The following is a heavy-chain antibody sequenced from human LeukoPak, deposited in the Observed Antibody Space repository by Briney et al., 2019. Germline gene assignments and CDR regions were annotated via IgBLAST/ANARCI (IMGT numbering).Heavy chain of an antibody. CDR1: GFTFSTYA. CDR2: ISDSPV. CDR3: AKDSFSSTGIYDALDI. Sequence: GGSLRLACAAPGFTFSTYAMTWVRQAPGMGLEWVSTISDSPVYYADSVKGSFIISRDDSNNMLFLQMNGLRAEDTAIYYCAKDSFSSTGIYDALDIWGQGTVVTVSS. D-gene: IGHD1-1*01. J-gene: IGHJ3*02. V-gene: IGHV3-23*01.